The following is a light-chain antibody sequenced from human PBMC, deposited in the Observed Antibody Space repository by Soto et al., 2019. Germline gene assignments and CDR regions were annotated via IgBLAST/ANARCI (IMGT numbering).Light chain of an antibody. CDR3: QQYKSYST. CDR2: DAS. Sequence: DIHVTQSPSTLSASVGDRVTLTCRASQSLNTRLAWYQQRPGKAPKLLIYDASTLESGVPSRFSGGGSGTEFTLTINNLQPDDLATYICQQYKSYSTFGRGTKVDIK. J-gene: IGKJ1*01. V-gene: IGKV1-5*01. CDR1: QSLNTR.